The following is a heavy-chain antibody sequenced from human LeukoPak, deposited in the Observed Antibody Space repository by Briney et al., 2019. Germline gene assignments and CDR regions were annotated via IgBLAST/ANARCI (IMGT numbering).Heavy chain of an antibody. J-gene: IGHJ4*02. CDR2: IYWDDDK. V-gene: IGHV2-5*02. D-gene: IGHD5-12*01. Sequence: ESGPTLVNPTQTLTLTCTFSGFSLSTSGVGVGWIRQPPGKALEWLALIYWDDDKRYSPSLKSRLTITKDTSKNQVVLTMTNMDPVDTATYYCAHSLIVATIGINCFDYWGQGTLVTVSS. CDR1: GFSLSTSGVG. CDR3: AHSLIVATIGINCFDY.